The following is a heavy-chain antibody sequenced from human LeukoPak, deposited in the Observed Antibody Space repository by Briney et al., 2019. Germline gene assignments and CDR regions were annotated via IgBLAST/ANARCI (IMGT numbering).Heavy chain of an antibody. CDR2: MNAGKGNT. J-gene: IGHJ6*03. CDR3: AREATPTMVRGVTDYYYYYMDV. D-gene: IGHD3-10*01. Sequence: ASVNVSYKASGYIFTDYAIHWLRQAPGQRPEWMGWMNAGKGNTKYSQKFQGRITLIRDTSAATAYMELSSLRSEDTAVYYCAREATPTMVRGVTDYYYYYMDVWGKGTTVTISS. V-gene: IGHV1-3*01. CDR1: GYIFTDYA.